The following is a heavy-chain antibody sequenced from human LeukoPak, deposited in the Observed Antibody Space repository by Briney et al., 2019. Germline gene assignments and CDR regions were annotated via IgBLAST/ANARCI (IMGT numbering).Heavy chain of an antibody. CDR3: ARDRSGSYSDYGFDY. CDR2: ISSSGSTV. Sequence: GGSLRLSCAASGFTFSDYYMSWIRQAPGKGLEWVSYISSSGSTVYYADSVKGRFTISRDNAKNSLYLQMNSLRAEDTAVYYCARDRSGSYSDYGFDYWGQGTLVTVSS. D-gene: IGHD1-26*01. J-gene: IGHJ4*02. CDR1: GFTFSDYY. V-gene: IGHV3-11*01.